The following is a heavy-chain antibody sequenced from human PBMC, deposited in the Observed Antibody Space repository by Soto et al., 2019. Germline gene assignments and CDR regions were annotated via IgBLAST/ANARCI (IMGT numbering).Heavy chain of an antibody. J-gene: IGHJ5*02. V-gene: IGHV4-34*01. CDR1: GGSFSGYY. Sequence: SETLSLTCAVYGGSFSGYYWSWIRQPPGKGLEWIGEINHSGSTNYNPSLKSRVTISVDTSKNQFSLKLSSVTAADTAVYYCARERLGYCSSTSCYSAPNWFDPWGQGTLVTVSS. D-gene: IGHD2-2*01. CDR2: INHSGST. CDR3: ARERLGYCSSTSCYSAPNWFDP.